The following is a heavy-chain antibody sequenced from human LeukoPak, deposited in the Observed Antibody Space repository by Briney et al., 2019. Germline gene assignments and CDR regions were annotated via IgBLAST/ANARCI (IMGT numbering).Heavy chain of an antibody. CDR2: IIPIFGTA. D-gene: IGHD3-10*01. CDR1: GGTFSSYA. CDR3: ARRVLLLWFGEPYYYYGMDV. Sequence: SVKVSCKASGGTFSSYAISWVRQAPGQGLEWMGGIIPIFGTANYAQKFQGRVTITADESTSTAYMELSSLRSEDTAVYYCARRVLLLWFGEPYYYYGMDVWGQGTTVTVSS. V-gene: IGHV1-69*13. J-gene: IGHJ6*02.